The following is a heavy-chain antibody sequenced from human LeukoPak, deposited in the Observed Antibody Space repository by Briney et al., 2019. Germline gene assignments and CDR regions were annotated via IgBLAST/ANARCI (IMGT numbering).Heavy chain of an antibody. CDR2: FYSSGTP. J-gene: IGHJ3*01. V-gene: IGHV4-59*13. CDR3: ARDLDGEALDV. CDR1: GGSITNYY. Sequence: SETLSHTCTVSGGSITNYYWNWIRQPPGRELEWIGYFYSSGTPNYNPSLKSRVTISLDMSKNQISLRLSSVTAADTAVYYCARDLDGEALDVWGQGTMVTVSS. D-gene: IGHD1-1*01.